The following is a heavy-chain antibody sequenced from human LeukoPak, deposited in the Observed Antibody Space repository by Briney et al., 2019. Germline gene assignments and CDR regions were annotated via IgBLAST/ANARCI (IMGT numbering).Heavy chain of an antibody. J-gene: IGHJ3*02. CDR2: IYYSGST. CDR3: ARGLSPFDI. V-gene: IGHV4-39*07. Sequence: SETLSLTCTVSGGSISSSSYYWGWIRQPPGKGLEWIGSIYYSGSTYYNPSLKSRVTISVDTSKNQFSLKLSSVTAADTAVYYCARGLSPFDIWGQGTMVTASS. CDR1: GGSISSSSYY.